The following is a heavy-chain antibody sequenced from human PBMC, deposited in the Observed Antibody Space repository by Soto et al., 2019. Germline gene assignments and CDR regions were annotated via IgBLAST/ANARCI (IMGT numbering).Heavy chain of an antibody. CDR1: GFTFRNSE. CDR2: INYSGSNI. J-gene: IGHJ4*02. V-gene: IGHV3-48*03. D-gene: IGHD2-21*02. Sequence: LRLSCAGSGFTFRNSEMFWVRQAPGKGLEWVSKINYSGSNIYYSKSVKGRFTISRDNAKNSLYLQMNSLTDGDTAIYFCASEALCGADCYFFEYWGPGTLVTVSS. CDR3: ASEALCGADCYFFEY.